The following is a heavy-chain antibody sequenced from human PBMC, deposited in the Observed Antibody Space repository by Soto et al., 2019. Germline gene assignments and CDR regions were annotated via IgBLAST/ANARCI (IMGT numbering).Heavy chain of an antibody. D-gene: IGHD3-22*01. CDR2: TSAYNGDT. Sequence: VQLVQSGGEVKKPGASVKVSCKASGYNFGSYGIAWVRQAPGQRLEWMGWTSAYNGDTYYAQKFQRRVTMTTDTSTNTGHMELRSLSSDDTAVYYCARVEDYFDSSGYEHWGQGTLVTVSS. CDR3: ARVEDYFDSSGYEH. V-gene: IGHV1-18*04. CDR1: GYNFGSYG. J-gene: IGHJ1*01.